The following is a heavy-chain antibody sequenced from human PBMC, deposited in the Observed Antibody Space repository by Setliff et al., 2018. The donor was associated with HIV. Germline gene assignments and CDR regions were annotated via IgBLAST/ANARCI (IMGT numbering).Heavy chain of an antibody. CDR1: GYTFTTYA. CDR2: ISTHNDDT. CDR3: ARDRQDYSAGSYIYYFDY. J-gene: IGHJ4*02. Sequence: ASVKVSCKASGYTFTTYAISWVRQAPGQGLEWMGWISTHNDDTDYAQKFQGRVTMTRDISTSTVYMELRSLRSDDTAVYYCARDRQDYSAGSYIYYFDYWGQGTLVTVSS. V-gene: IGHV1-18*01. D-gene: IGHD3-10*01.